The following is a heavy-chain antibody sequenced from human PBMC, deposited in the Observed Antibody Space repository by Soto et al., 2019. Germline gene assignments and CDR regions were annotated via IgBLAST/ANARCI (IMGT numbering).Heavy chain of an antibody. J-gene: IGHJ6*03. V-gene: IGHV3-7*01. D-gene: IGHD6-6*01. CDR1: GFTISSYW. CDR3: ARDRDIAALLGYYYYYMDV. Sequence: GGSLRLSCAASGFTISSYWMSWVRQAPGKGLEWVANIKQDGSEKYYVDSVKGRFTISRDNAKNSLYLQMNSLRAEDTAVYYCARDRDIAALLGYYYYYMDVWGKGTTVTVSS. CDR2: IKQDGSEK.